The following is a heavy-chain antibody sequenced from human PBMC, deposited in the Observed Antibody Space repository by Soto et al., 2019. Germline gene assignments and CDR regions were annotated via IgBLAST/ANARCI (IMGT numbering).Heavy chain of an antibody. V-gene: IGHV1-8*02. CDR1: GYTFTGYY. D-gene: IGHD2-2*01. J-gene: IGHJ6*03. Sequence: GASVKVSCKASGYTFTGYYMHWVRQATGQGLEWMGWMNPNRGNTGYAQKFQGRVTMTRNTSTGTAYMELSSLRSEDTAVYYCARATSVPAADYYYYLDVWGKGTTVTVSS. CDR3: ARATSVPAADYYYYLDV. CDR2: MNPNRGNT.